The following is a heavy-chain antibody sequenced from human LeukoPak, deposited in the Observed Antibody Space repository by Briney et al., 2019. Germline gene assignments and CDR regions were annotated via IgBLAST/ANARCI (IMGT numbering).Heavy chain of an antibody. CDR1: GGSISSSSDY. CDR2: ISYNSGT. J-gene: IGHJ4*02. V-gene: IGHV3-48*04. CDR3: ATHRRSADGDPNLDVY. D-gene: IGHD6-13*01. Sequence: ETLSLTCTVSGGSISSSSDYWGWVRQAPGKGLEWLSYISYNSGTYYADSVKGRFTISRDNGKNLLYLQMNRLRAEDTAMYYCATHRRSADGDPNLDVYWGQGTVVTVSS.